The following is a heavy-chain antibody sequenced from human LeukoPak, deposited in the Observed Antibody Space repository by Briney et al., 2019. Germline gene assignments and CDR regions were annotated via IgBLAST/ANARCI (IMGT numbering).Heavy chain of an antibody. Sequence: GGSLRLSCAASGFTFGSYSMNWVRQAPGKGLEWVSSISSSSSYIYYADSVKGRFTISRDNAKNSLYLQMNSLRAEDTAVYYCARESDARYYFDYWGQGTLVTVSS. CDR3: ARESDARYYFDY. CDR2: ISSSSSYI. CDR1: GFTFGSYS. V-gene: IGHV3-21*01. J-gene: IGHJ4*02.